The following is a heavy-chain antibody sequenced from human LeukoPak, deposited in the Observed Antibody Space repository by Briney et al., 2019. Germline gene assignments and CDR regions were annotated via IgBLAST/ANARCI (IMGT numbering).Heavy chain of an antibody. CDR1: GGSLSGYY. CDR2: IYYSGST. Sequence: SETLSLTCAVYGGSLSGYYWSWIRQPPGKGLEWIGYIYYSGSTNYNPSLKSRVTISVDTSKNQFSLKLSSVTAADTAVYYCARHPYSSSPYFDYWGQGTLVTVSS. CDR3: ARHPYSSSPYFDY. D-gene: IGHD6-6*01. V-gene: IGHV4-59*08. J-gene: IGHJ4*02.